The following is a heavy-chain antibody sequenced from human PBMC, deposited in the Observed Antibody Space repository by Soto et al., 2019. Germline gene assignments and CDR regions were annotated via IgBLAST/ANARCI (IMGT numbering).Heavy chain of an antibody. V-gene: IGHV5-51*01. CDR1: GYSFTSYW. Sequence: PXASLKISCKGYGYSFTSYWIGWVRQMPGKGLEWMGIIYPGDSDTRYSPSLQGQVTISADKSISTAYLQWSSLKASDTAMYYCARYTMVRGVITHYYGMDVWGQGTTVTVSS. CDR2: IYPGDSDT. CDR3: ARYTMVRGVITHYYGMDV. J-gene: IGHJ6*02. D-gene: IGHD3-10*01.